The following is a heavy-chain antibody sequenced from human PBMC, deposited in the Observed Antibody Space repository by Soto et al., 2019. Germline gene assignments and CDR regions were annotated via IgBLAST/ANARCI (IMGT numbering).Heavy chain of an antibody. CDR2: INHSGST. J-gene: IGHJ4*02. V-gene: IGHV4-34*01. CDR1: GGSFSGYY. CDR3: ARSLSTYYDFWSGYLP. D-gene: IGHD3-3*01. Sequence: SETLSLTCAVYGGSFSGYYWSWIRQPPGKGLEWTREINHSGSTNYNPSLKSRVTISVDTSKNQFSLKLSSVTAADTAVYYCARSLSTYYDFWSGYLPWGQGTLVTVSS.